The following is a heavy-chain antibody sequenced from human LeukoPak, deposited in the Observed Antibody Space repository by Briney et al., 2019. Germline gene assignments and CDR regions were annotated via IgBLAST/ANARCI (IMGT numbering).Heavy chain of an antibody. V-gene: IGHV3-64*01. J-gene: IGHJ6*02. CDR3: ARGLHYYYYGMDV. D-gene: IGHD3-10*01. CDR2: ISGNGGST. Sequence: PGGSLRLSCAASGFTFSSYAMHWVRQAPGKGLQYVSTISGNGGSTYYANSVKGRFTISRDNSKNTLYLQMNSLRAEDTAVYYCARGLHYYYYGMDVWGQGTTVTVSS. CDR1: GFTFSSYA.